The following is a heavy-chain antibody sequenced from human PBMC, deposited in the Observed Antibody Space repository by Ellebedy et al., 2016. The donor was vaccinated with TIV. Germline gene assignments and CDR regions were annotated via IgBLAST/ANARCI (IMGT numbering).Heavy chain of an antibody. Sequence: PGGSLRLSCAASGFTFSSYGMHWVRQAPGKGLEWVAVILNDGSQKYNGGSVEGRFTISRDNSKNSLYLQMNSLRVDDTAVYYCATSRARVYWGQGTLVTVSS. J-gene: IGHJ4*02. CDR1: GFTFSSYG. V-gene: IGHV3-30*03. CDR2: ILNDGSQK. CDR3: ATSRARVY.